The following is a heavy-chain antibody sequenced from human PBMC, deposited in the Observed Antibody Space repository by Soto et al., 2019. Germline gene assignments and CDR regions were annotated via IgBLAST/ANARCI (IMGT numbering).Heavy chain of an antibody. J-gene: IGHJ4*02. V-gene: IGHV3-30*18. D-gene: IGHD6-19*01. CDR1: GFTFSSYG. CDR3: AKCSSGWYWSFDY. CDR2: ISYDGSNK. Sequence: GGSLRLSCAASGFTFSSYGMHWVRQAPGKGLEWVAVISYDGSNKYYADSVKGRFTISRDNSKNTLYLQMNSLRAEDTAVYYCAKCSSGWYWSFDYWGQGTLVTVSS.